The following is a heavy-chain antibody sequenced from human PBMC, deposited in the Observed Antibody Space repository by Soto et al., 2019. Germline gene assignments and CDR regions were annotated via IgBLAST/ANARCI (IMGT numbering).Heavy chain of an antibody. CDR1: GFTFSSYS. Sequence: GGSLRLSCAASGFTFSSYSMNWVRQAPGKGLEWVSYISSSSSTIYYADSVKGRFTISRDNAKNSLYLQMNSLRAEDTAVYYCARDKTATLDNFDSWREGTPVTVYS. D-gene: IGHD1-1*01. CDR3: ARDKTATLDNFDS. J-gene: IGHJ4*02. V-gene: IGHV3-48*01. CDR2: ISSSSSTI.